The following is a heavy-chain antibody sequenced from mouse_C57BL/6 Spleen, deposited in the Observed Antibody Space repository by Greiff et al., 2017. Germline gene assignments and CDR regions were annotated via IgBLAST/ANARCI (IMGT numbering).Heavy chain of an antibody. V-gene: IGHV1-64*01. J-gene: IGHJ3*01. CDR3: APYSGSSYWFAY. CDR2: IHPTRGST. Sequence: QVQLQQPGAELVKPGASVKLSCKASGYTFTSYWMHWVKQRPGQGLEWIGMIHPTRGSTNYNEKFKSKATLTVDKSSSAAYMQLSRLTSEDAAVYFCAPYSGSSYWFAYWGQGTLVTVSA. CDR1: GYTFTSYW. D-gene: IGHD1-1*01.